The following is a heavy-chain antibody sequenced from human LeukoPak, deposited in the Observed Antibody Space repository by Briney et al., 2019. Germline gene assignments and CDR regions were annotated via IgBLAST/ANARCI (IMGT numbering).Heavy chain of an antibody. V-gene: IGHV3-33*01. CDR2: IWYDGSNR. CDR3: ARELIAAAGIS. D-gene: IGHD6-13*01. CDR1: GFTFSSYG. J-gene: IGHJ5*02. Sequence: GGSLGLSCAASGFTFSSYGMHWVRQAPGKGLEWVAVIWYDGSNRYYADSVKGRFTISRDNSKNTLYLQMNSLRAEDTAVYYCARELIAAAGISWGQGTLVTVSS.